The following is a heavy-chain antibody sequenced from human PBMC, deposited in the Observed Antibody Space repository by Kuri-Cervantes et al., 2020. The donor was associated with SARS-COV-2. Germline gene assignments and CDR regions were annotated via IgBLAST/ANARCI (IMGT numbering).Heavy chain of an antibody. CDR2: IYYSGST. Sequence: SETLSLTCTVSGGSISSHYWSWIRQPPGKGLEWIGYIYYSGSTNYNPSLKSRVTMSVDTSKNQFSLKLSSVTAADTAVYYCGRVSWLQLWRRYSDSWGQGTLVTVSS. D-gene: IGHD5-24*01. J-gene: IGHJ4*02. CDR1: GGSISSHY. CDR3: GRVSWLQLWRRYSDS. V-gene: IGHV4-59*11.